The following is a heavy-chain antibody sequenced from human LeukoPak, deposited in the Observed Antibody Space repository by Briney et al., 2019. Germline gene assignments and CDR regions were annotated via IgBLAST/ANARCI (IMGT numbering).Heavy chain of an antibody. J-gene: IGHJ4*02. Sequence: GGSLRLSCAASGFTFSSHWMHWVRQAPGKGLVWVSHINSDGSRTGYADSVKGRFTISRDNAKNTLYLQMNSLRAEDTAVYYCARANYDSSGYYFFDYWGQGTLVTVSS. CDR3: ARANYDSSGYYFFDY. CDR2: INSDGSRT. CDR1: GFTFSSHW. V-gene: IGHV3-74*01. D-gene: IGHD3-22*01.